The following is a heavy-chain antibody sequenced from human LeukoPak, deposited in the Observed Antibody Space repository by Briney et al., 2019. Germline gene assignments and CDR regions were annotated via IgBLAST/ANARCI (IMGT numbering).Heavy chain of an antibody. CDR2: ISGSGGST. Sequence: GGSLRLSCAASGFTFSSYAMSWVRQAPGKGLEWVSAISGSGGSTYYADSVKGRFTISRDNSKNTLYLQMNSLRAEDTAVYYCAKAEMEYSGYDIHGPIDYWGQGTLVTVSS. D-gene: IGHD5-12*01. CDR1: GFTFSSYA. V-gene: IGHV3-23*01. CDR3: AKAEMEYSGYDIHGPIDY. J-gene: IGHJ4*02.